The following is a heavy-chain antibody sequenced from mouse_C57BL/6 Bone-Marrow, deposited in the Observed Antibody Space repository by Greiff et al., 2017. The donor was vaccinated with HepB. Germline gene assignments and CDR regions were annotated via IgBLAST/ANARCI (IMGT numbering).Heavy chain of an antibody. CDR3: VRERGIYDGYTGAMDY. V-gene: IGHV10-3*01. CDR2: IRSKSSNYAT. D-gene: IGHD2-3*01. J-gene: IGHJ4*01. CDR1: GFTFNTYA. Sequence: EVQLQESGGGLVQPKGSLKLSCAASGFTFNTYAMHWVRQAPGKGLEWVARIRSKSSNYATYYADSVKDRFTISRDDSQSMLYLQMNNLKTEDTAMYYCVRERGIYDGYTGAMDYWGQGTSVTVSS.